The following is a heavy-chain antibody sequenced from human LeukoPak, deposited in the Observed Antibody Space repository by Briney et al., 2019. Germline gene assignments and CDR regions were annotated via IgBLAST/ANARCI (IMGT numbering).Heavy chain of an antibody. D-gene: IGHD3-22*01. CDR3: ARGQPAGSGYWSSPPYYFDY. Sequence: GGSLRLSCAASGFTVSSNYMSWVRQAPGKGLEWVSVIYSGGSTYYADSVKGRFTISRDNSKNTLYLQMNSLRAEDTAVYYCARGQPAGSGYWSSPPYYFDYWGQGILVTVSS. J-gene: IGHJ4*02. CDR2: IYSGGST. V-gene: IGHV3-53*01. CDR1: GFTVSSNY.